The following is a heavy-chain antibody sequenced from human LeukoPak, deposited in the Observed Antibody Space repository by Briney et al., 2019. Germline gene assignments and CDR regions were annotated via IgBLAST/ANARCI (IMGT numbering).Heavy chain of an antibody. Sequence: GGSLRLSCAASGFTFSSYNMNWVRQAPGKGLEWVSHISSRSRTIYYADPVKGRFTISRDNAKNSLYLQMNSLRAEDMAVYYCTREAPTTVTTLDYWGRGTLVTVSS. CDR1: GFTFSSYN. V-gene: IGHV3-48*01. J-gene: IGHJ4*02. D-gene: IGHD4-17*01. CDR2: ISSRSRTI. CDR3: TREAPTTVTTLDY.